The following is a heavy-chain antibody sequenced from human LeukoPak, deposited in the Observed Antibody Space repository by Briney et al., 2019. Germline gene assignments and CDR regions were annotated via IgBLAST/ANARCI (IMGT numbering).Heavy chain of an antibody. CDR1: GFTVSSNY. J-gene: IGHJ6*03. Sequence: PGGSLRLSCAASGFTVSSNYMSWVRQAPGKGLERVSVIYSGGSTYYADSVKGRFTISRDNSKNTLYLQMNSLRAEDTAVYYCARPNYYDSSAHNMDVWGKGTTVTVSS. V-gene: IGHV3-53*01. D-gene: IGHD3-22*01. CDR3: ARPNYYDSSAHNMDV. CDR2: IYSGGST.